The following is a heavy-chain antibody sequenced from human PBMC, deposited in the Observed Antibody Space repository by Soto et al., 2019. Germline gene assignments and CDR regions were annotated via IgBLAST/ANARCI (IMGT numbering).Heavy chain of an antibody. D-gene: IGHD2-8*01. Sequence: GGSLRLSCAASGFTFSSYSMNWVRQAPGKGLEWVSSISSSSSYIYYADSVKGRFTISRDNAKNSLYLQMNSLRAEDTAVYYCARENPIVLMVYDANYGMDVWGKGTTVTVSS. CDR2: ISSSSSYI. CDR1: GFTFSSYS. CDR3: ARENPIVLMVYDANYGMDV. J-gene: IGHJ6*04. V-gene: IGHV3-21*01.